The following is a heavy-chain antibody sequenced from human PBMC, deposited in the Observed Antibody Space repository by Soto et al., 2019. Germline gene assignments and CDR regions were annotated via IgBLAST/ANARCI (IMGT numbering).Heavy chain of an antibody. V-gene: IGHV1-2*04. CDR1: GYKFTAYY. Sequence: QVHLVQSGAEVRKPGASVRVSCKASGYKFTAYYLHWVRQAPGQGLEWIGWINGDTGVTSFARNFQGWVNMTRNTSINTAYLDLTRLKSDDTALYYCVRFSSSSAFDFWGPGSLVTVSS. D-gene: IGHD6-6*01. CDR3: VRFSSSSAFDF. J-gene: IGHJ4*02. CDR2: INGDTGVT.